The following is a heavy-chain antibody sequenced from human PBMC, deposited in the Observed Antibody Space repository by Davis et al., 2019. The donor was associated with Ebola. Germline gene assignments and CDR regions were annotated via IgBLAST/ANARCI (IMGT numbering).Heavy chain of an antibody. CDR1: GFTFSSYT. CDR3: AKTFDEDGSGYRPSDY. CDR2: ITISSDTI. V-gene: IGHV3-48*04. Sequence: GGSLRLSCAASGFTFSSYTMSWVRQAPGKGLEWISYITISSDTIYYADSVKGRFTISRDNTKYSLSLQMSGLRADDTAVYYCAKTFDEDGSGYRPSDYWGQGTLVTVSS. D-gene: IGHD3-3*01. J-gene: IGHJ4*02.